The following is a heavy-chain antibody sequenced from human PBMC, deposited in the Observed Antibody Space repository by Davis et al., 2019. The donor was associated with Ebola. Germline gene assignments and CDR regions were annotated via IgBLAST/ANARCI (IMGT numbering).Heavy chain of an antibody. V-gene: IGHV4-61*01. CDR1: GGSISSSSYY. J-gene: IGHJ3*02. Sequence: SETLSLTCTVSGGSISSSSYYWSWIRQPPGKGLEWIGSLYYSGFTNYSPSLKSRVTTSIDTSRNEFSLKLSSVTAADTAVYYCAREGYYYDSSGYSRGAFDIWGQGTMVTVSS. D-gene: IGHD3-22*01. CDR2: LYYSGFT. CDR3: AREGYYYDSSGYSRGAFDI.